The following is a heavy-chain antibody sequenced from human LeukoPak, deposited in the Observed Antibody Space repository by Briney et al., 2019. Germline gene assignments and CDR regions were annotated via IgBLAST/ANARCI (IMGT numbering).Heavy chain of an antibody. Sequence: ASVKVSCKVSGYTLTELSMHWVRQAPGKGLEWMGGFDPEDGETIYAQKFQGRVTMTEDTSTDTAYMELSSLRSEDTAVYYCATGAPSTMVRGFIRRAFDIWGQGTMVTVSS. J-gene: IGHJ3*02. CDR3: ATGAPSTMVRGFIRRAFDI. D-gene: IGHD3-10*01. CDR2: FDPEDGET. V-gene: IGHV1-24*01. CDR1: GYTLTELS.